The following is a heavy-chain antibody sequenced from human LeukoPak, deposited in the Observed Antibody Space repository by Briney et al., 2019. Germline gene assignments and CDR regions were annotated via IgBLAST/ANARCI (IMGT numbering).Heavy chain of an antibody. Sequence: ASVKVSCKAFGHTFSDYYIHWVRQAPGEGLEWVGWVFPRSGDTYYSQRFHGRVAMTTDTSVNTAYMELSRLKSDDTGVYFCARPPRDLVSAAPFPFWGQGTLVTVSS. CDR1: GHTFSDYY. V-gene: IGHV1-2*02. CDR3: ARPPRDLVSAAPFPF. J-gene: IGHJ1*01. D-gene: IGHD5/OR15-5a*01. CDR2: VFPRSGDT.